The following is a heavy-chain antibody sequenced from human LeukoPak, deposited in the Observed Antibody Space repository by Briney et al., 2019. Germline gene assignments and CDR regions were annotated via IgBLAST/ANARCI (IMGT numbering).Heavy chain of an antibody. J-gene: IGHJ6*02. CDR3: VRRAAVRGMDF. CDR2: ISGSGDST. CDR1: GFIFYTHT. Sequence: PGGSLRLSCTGSGFIFYTHTLTWVRQAPGKGLEWVASISGSGDSTNYGDSMKGRFTISRDNFKRTVHLEMSNLRADDTAMYYCVRRAAVRGMDFWGLGTTVMVSS. V-gene: IGHV3-23*01. D-gene: IGHD1-14*01.